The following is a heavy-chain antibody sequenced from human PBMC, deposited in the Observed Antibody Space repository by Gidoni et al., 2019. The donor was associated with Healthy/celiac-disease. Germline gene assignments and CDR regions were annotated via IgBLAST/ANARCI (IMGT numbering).Heavy chain of an antibody. CDR1: GFTFRSHG. J-gene: IGHJ6*02. Sequence: QVQLVESGGGVVQPGRSLRLSCAASGFTFRSHGMHWVRQAPGKGLEWVAVIWYDGSNKYYADSVKGRFTISRDNSKNTLYLQMNSLRAEDTAVYYCAREGGTFISYYYYGMDVWGQGTTVTVSS. V-gene: IGHV3-33*01. CDR2: IWYDGSNK. CDR3: AREGGTFISYYYYGMDV. D-gene: IGHD1-1*01.